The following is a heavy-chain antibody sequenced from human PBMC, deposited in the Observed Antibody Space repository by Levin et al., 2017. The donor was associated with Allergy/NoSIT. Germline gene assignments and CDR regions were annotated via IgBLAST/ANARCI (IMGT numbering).Heavy chain of an antibody. CDR3: ARDRTDSSGYYYTGYY. V-gene: IGHV3-7*01. CDR1: GFTFSSYW. J-gene: IGHJ4*02. D-gene: IGHD3-22*01. CDR2: IKQDGSEK. Sequence: GESLKISCAASGFTFSSYWMSWVRQAPGKGLEWVANIKQDGSEKYYVDSVKGRFTISRDNAKNSLYLQMNSLRAEDTAVYYCARDRTDSSGYYYTGYYWGQGTLVTVSS.